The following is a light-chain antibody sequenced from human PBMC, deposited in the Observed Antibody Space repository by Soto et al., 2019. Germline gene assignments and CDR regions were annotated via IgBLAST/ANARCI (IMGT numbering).Light chain of an antibody. J-gene: IGLJ2*01. CDR1: SSDVGAYDY. V-gene: IGLV2-8*01. CDR3: ASHAGSNHFV. Sequence: QSALTQPPSASGSPGQSVTISCTGTSSDVGAYDYVSWYQQHPGKAPKLIIYEVIKRPSGVPDRFSGSKSGNTASLTVSGLQSEDGGYYYRASHAGSNHFVFGRGTKLTVL. CDR2: EVI.